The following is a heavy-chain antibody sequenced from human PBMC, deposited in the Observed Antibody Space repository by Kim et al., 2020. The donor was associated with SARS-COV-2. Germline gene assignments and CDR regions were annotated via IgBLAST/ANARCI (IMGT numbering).Heavy chain of an antibody. V-gene: IGHV4-59*08. CDR2: IYYSGST. Sequence: SETLSLTCTVSGGSISSYYWSWIRQPPEKGLEWIGDIYYSGSTNYNPPLKRRVTISVDTSKNQFSLKLSPVTAAATAVYYCARPGSGWRTDNWFAPWGKG. CDR3: ARPGSGWRTDNWFAP. D-gene: IGHD6-19*01. J-gene: IGHJ5*02. CDR1: GGSISSYY.